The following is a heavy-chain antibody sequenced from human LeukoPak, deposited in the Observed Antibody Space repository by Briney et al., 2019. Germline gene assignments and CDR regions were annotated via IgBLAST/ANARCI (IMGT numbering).Heavy chain of an antibody. Sequence: GASVKVSCKPSRYTFTRYDPNRVRPATGQGLEWMGWMNPNSGKTGYAQKFQGRVTMTRNTSISTAYMELSSLRPEDTAVYYCARGAPYSSSSNRFDPWGQGTLVTVSS. D-gene: IGHD6-6*01. CDR2: MNPNSGKT. CDR1: RYTFTRYD. CDR3: ARGAPYSSSSNRFDP. J-gene: IGHJ5*02. V-gene: IGHV1-8*01.